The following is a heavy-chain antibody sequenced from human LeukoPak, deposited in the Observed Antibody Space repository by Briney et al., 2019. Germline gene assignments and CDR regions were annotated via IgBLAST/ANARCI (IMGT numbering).Heavy chain of an antibody. V-gene: IGHV3-66*02. CDR3: ARDRWVGGYDYFDY. D-gene: IGHD5-12*01. J-gene: IGHJ4*02. CDR1: GFTVSSNY. CDR2: IYSGGST. Sequence: GGSLRLSCAASGFTVSSNYMSWVRQAPGKGLEWVSVIYSGGSTYCADSVKGRFTISRDNSKNTLYLQMNSLRAEDTAVYYCARDRWVGGYDYFDYWGQGTLVTVSS.